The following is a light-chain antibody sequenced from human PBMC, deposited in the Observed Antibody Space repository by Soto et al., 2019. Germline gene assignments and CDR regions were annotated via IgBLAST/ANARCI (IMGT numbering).Light chain of an antibody. CDR1: QSGSSN. J-gene: IGKJ5*01. CDR3: QLYNNWPLIT. Sequence: EIVMTHSPATQYAYPGEIATLSCTASQSGSSNLAWYQQKPGQAPRLLIYGASTRATGLPARFSGSGSGTEFTLTVSSLQSEDFAVYYCQLYNNWPLITFGQGTRLEN. CDR2: GAS. V-gene: IGKV3-15*01.